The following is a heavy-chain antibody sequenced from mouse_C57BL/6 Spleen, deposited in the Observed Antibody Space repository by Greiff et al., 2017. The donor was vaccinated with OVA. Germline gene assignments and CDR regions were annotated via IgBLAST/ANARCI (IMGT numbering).Heavy chain of an antibody. CDR1: GYTFTDYY. CDR2: INPNNGGT. CDR3: ARPDYGSSYWYFDV. V-gene: IGHV1-26*01. J-gene: IGHJ1*03. D-gene: IGHD1-1*01. Sequence: VQLQQSGPELVKPGASVKISCKASGYTFTDYYMNWVKQSHGKSLEWIGDINPNNGGTSYNQQFKGKATLTVDKSSSTAYMALRSLTSEDSAVYYCARPDYGSSYWYFDVWGTGTTVTVSS.